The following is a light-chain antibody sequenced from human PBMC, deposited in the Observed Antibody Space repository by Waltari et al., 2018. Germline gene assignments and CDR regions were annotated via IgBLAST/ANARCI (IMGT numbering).Light chain of an antibody. CDR1: PSFSRY. Sequence: LVFTQSPATLSLSSGERAPLPCRASPSFSRYLTWYQQKPGQAPRLLIYDASNRATGVPARFSGSGSGTDFTLTISSLEPEDIAVYYCQQRSNCPPSFGGGTKVEIK. CDR3: QQRSNCPPS. CDR2: DAS. V-gene: IGKV3-11*01. J-gene: IGKJ4*01.